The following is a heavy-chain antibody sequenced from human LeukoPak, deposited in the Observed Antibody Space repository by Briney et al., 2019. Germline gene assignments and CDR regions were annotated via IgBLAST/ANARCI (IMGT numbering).Heavy chain of an antibody. V-gene: IGHV4-39*01. CDR2: IYYSGST. D-gene: IGHD2-8*01. CDR1: GGSISSSSYY. J-gene: IGHJ4*02. CDR3: ARLYEGKRPPDY. Sequence: PSETLSLTCTVSGGSISSSSYYWGWIRQPPGKGLEWIGSIYYSGSTYYNPSLKSRVTISVDTSKNQFSLRLTSVTAADTATYYCARLYEGKRPPDYWGQGTRVTVSS.